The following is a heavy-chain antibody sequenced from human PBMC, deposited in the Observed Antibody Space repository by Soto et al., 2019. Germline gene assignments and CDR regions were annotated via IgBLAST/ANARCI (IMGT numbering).Heavy chain of an antibody. CDR2: IIPIFGTA. Sequence: SVKVSCKASGGTFSSYAISWVRQAPGQGLEWMGGIIPIFGTANYAQKFQGRVTITADESTSTAYMELSSLRSEDTAVYYCARDQRYDVWSGTYYYYGMDVWGQGTTVTV. D-gene: IGHD3-3*01. CDR1: GGTFSSYA. CDR3: ARDQRYDVWSGTYYYYGMDV. V-gene: IGHV1-69*13. J-gene: IGHJ6*02.